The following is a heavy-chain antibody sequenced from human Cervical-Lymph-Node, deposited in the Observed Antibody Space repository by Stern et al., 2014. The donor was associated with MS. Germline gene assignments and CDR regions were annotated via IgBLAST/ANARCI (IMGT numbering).Heavy chain of an antibody. CDR1: GYTFTSSG. CDR2: INTYNGDK. J-gene: IGHJ2*01. V-gene: IGHV1-18*01. CDR3: ARDTAQVASWYFDL. Sequence: VQLVESGVEVKKPGASVKVSCKASGYTFTSSGITWVRQAPGQGLEWMGWINTYNGDKNYAQKLQGRVTMTTDTSTTTAHMEVRSLRYDDTAVYYCARDTAQVASWYFDLWGRGTLVTVSS. D-gene: IGHD2-21*02.